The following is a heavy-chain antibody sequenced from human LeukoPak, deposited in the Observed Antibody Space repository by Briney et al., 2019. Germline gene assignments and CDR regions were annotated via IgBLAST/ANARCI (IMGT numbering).Heavy chain of an antibody. CDR2: IKSKTDGGTT. D-gene: IGHD2-2*01. J-gene: IGHJ4*02. V-gene: IGHV3-15*01. CDR1: GFTFSSYA. CDR3: TTGYCSSTSCTDY. Sequence: GGSLRLSCAASGFTFSSYAMSWVRQAPGKGLEWVGRIKSKTDGGTTDYAAPVKGRFTISRDDSKNTLYLQMNSLKTEDTAVYYCTTGYCSSTSCTDYWGQGTLVTVSS.